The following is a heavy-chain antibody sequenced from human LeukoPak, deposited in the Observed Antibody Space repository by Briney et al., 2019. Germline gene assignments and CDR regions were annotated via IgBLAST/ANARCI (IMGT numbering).Heavy chain of an antibody. CDR1: GGSISSYY. J-gene: IGHJ4*02. V-gene: IGHV4-59*08. Sequence: SETLSLTCTVSGGSISSYYWSWIRQPPGKGLEWIGYIYYSGSTNYNPSLKSRVTISVDTSKNQFSLKLSSVTAADTAVYYCARSVDCSGGSCYYGRGEFDYWGQGTLVTVSS. CDR3: ARSVDCSGGSCYYGRGEFDY. CDR2: IYYSGST. D-gene: IGHD2-15*01.